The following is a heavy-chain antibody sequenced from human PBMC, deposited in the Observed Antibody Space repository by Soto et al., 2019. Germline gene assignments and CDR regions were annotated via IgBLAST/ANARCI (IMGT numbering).Heavy chain of an antibody. CDR3: ARDGHTYYSNYDRNWFDP. V-gene: IGHV4-31*03. Sequence: QVQLQESRPGLVKPSQTLSLTCTVSGGSISSGGYYWSWIRQHPGKGLEWIGYIYYSGSTYYNPSLKSRVTISVDTSKNQFSLKLSSVTAADTAVYYCARDGHTYYSNYDRNWFDPWGQGTLVTVSS. CDR2: IYYSGST. J-gene: IGHJ5*02. D-gene: IGHD4-4*01. CDR1: GGSISSGGYY.